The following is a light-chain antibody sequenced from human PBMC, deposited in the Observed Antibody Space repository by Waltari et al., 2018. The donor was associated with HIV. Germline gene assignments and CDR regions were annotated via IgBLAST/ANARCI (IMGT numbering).Light chain of an antibody. J-gene: IGLJ2*01. Sequence: QTVVTQEPSFSVSPGGTVTLTCGLSSGSVSTTYYPSWYPHTPGQAPRTLIYNPNTRSSGVPDRFSGSILGNKAALNITGAQADDECDYYCVLYMGSGISVFGGGTKLTVL. CDR2: NPN. CDR1: SGSVSTTYY. V-gene: IGLV8-61*01. CDR3: VLYMGSGISV.